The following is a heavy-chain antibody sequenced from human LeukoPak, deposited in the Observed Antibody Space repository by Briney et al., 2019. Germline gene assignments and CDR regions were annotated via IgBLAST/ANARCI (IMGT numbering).Heavy chain of an antibody. CDR1: GGTFSSYA. Sequence: ASVKVSCKASGGTFSSYAISWVRQAPGQGLEWMGGIIPIFGTANYAQKFQGRVTMTRDTSTSTVYMELSSLRSEDTAVYYCARARRAGIAAAGRDFDYWGQGTLVTVSS. D-gene: IGHD6-13*01. V-gene: IGHV1-69*05. CDR2: IIPIFGTA. J-gene: IGHJ4*02. CDR3: ARARRAGIAAAGRDFDY.